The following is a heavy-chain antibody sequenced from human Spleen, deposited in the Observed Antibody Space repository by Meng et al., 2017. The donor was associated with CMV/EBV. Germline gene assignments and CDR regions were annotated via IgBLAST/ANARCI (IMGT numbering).Heavy chain of an antibody. J-gene: IGHJ6*02. CDR1: GFTFSDYY. CDR3: AREELRFLEYYYYGMDV. D-gene: IGHD3-3*01. CDR2: ISSGGGTI. Sequence: GESLKISCAASGFTFSDYYMSWFRQAPGKGLEWVSYISSGGGTISYADSVKGRFTISRDNADNSLFLQMNSVRAEDTAVYYCAREELRFLEYYYYGMDVWGQGTTVTVSS. V-gene: IGHV3-11*04.